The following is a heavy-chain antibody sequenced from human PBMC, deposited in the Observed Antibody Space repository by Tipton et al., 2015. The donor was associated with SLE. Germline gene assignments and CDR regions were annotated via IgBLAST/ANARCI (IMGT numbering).Heavy chain of an antibody. Sequence: TLSLTCAVYGGSFSGYYWSWIRQPPGKGPEWIGEINHSGSTNYNPSLKSRVTISVDTSKNQFSLKLSSGTAADTAVYYCASWPSDYWGQVTLVTVSS. CDR2: INHSGST. V-gene: IGHV4-34*01. J-gene: IGHJ4*02. CDR1: GGSFSGYY. CDR3: ASWPSDY.